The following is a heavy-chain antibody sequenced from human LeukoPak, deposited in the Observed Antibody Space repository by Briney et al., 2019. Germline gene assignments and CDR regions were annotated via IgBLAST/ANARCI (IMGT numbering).Heavy chain of an antibody. V-gene: IGHV4-38-2*02. CDR1: GYSISSGYY. D-gene: IGHD3-10*01. Sequence: SETLSLTCTVSGYSISSGYYWGWIRQPPGKGLEWIGTIYYSGSTYYNPSLKSRVTISVDTSKNQFSLKLSSVTAADTAVYYCARGTYGSGSYPPFAFDYWGQGTLVTVSS. J-gene: IGHJ4*02. CDR2: IYYSGST. CDR3: ARGTYGSGSYPPFAFDY.